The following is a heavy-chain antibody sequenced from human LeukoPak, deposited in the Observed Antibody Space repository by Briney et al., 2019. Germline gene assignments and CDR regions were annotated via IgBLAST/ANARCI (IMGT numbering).Heavy chain of an antibody. J-gene: IGHJ4*02. CDR3: SRDGSGSGDV. D-gene: IGHD2-21*02. CDR1: GFNFNNYG. CDR2: ISSESTNI. Sequence: PGGSLRLSCAASGFNFNNYGMNWVRQAPGKGLEWVSSISSESTNIYYTDSVKGRFTIARDNAKNSLYLQMNSLIPEDTAVYYCSRDGSGSGDVWGQGTLVTVSS. V-gene: IGHV3-21*01.